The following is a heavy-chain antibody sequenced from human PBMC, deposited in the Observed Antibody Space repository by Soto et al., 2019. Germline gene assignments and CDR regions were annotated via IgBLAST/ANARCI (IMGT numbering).Heavy chain of an antibody. J-gene: IGHJ6*02. Sequence: GGSLRLSCAASGFTFDDYAMHWVRQAPGKGLEWVSLISWDGGSTYYADSVKGRFTISRDNSKNSLYLQMNSLRAEDTALYYCAKDTGGEVAGVYYYYGPDVWGQGTTVTVSS. CDR3: AKDTGGEVAGVYYYYGPDV. CDR1: GFTFDDYA. V-gene: IGHV3-43D*04. D-gene: IGHD6-19*01. CDR2: ISWDGGST.